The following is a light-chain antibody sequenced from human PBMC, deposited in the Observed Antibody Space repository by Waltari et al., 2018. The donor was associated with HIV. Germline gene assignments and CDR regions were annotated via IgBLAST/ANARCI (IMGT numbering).Light chain of an antibody. J-gene: IGKJ2*01. CDR1: QSISSN. V-gene: IGKV3-15*01. CDR2: GAS. Sequence: DIVMTQSPATLSVSPGERATLSCRASQSISSNLAWYQQKPGQAPRLPIYGASTRATGIPARFSGMGSGTEFTLTISSLQSEDFAVYYCQQYNNWPYTFGQGTKLEIK. CDR3: QQYNNWPYT.